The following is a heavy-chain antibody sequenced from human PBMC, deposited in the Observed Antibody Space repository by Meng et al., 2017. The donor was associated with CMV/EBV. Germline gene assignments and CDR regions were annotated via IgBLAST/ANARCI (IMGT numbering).Heavy chain of an antibody. CDR2: IIPIFGTA. J-gene: IGHJ4*02. CDR1: GGTFSSYA. D-gene: IGHD2-2*01. V-gene: IGHV1-69*05. Sequence: SAKVPCKASGGTFSSYATSWVRQAPGQGLEWMGGIIPIFGTANYEQKFQGRATITTDESTSTAYMEPSSLGSEDTAVYYCARETRYCSSTSCLYGVDYWGQGTLVTVSS. CDR3: ARETRYCSSTSCLYGVDY.